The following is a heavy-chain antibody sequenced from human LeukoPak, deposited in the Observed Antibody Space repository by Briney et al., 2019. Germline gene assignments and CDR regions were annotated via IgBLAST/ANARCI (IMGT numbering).Heavy chain of an antibody. D-gene: IGHD2-21*01. CDR3: ASSRTNYCGGDCPHDAFDI. J-gene: IGHJ3*02. V-gene: IGHV1-8*03. CDR1: GYTFTSYD. CDR2: MNPNSGNT. Sequence: GASVKVSCKASGYTFTSYDINWVRQATGQGLEWMGWMNPNSGNTGYAQKFQGRVTITRNTSISTAYMELSSLRSEDTAVYYCASSRTNYCGGDCPHDAFDIWGQGTMVTVSS.